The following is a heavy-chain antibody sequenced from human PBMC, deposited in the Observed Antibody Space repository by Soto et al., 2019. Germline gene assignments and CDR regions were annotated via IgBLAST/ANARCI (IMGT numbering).Heavy chain of an antibody. V-gene: IGHV1-3*01. CDR3: ARVPQGYYYYYMDV. J-gene: IGHJ6*03. Sequence: ASVKVSCKASGYTFTSYAMHWVRQAPGQRLEWMGWINAGNGNTKYSQKFQGRVTITRDTSASTAYMELSSLRSEDTAVYYWARVPQGYYYYYMDVWGKGTTVTVSS. CDR1: GYTFTSYA. CDR2: INAGNGNT.